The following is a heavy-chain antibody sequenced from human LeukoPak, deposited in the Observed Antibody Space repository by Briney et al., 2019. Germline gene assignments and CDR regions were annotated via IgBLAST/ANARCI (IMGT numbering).Heavy chain of an antibody. CDR3: ARDNNSSSWPH. J-gene: IGHJ4*02. CDR2: INHSGST. CDR1: GGSFSGYY. D-gene: IGHD6-13*01. V-gene: IGHV4-34*01. Sequence: PSETLSLTRAVYGGSFSGYYWSWIRQPPGKGLEWIGEINHSGSTNYNPSLKSRVTISVDTSKNQFSLKLSSVTAADTAVYYCARDNNSSSWPHWGQGTLVTVSS.